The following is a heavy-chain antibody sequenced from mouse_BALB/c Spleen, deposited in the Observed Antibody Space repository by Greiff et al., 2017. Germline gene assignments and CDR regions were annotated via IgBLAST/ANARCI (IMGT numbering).Heavy chain of an antibody. V-gene: IGHV5-9-4*01. CDR3: ARGGAYDGYLYYCDY. CDR2: ISSGGSYT. Sequence: EVQLVESGGGLVKPGGSLKLSCAASGFTFSSYAMSWVRQSPEKRLEWVAEISSGGSYTYYPDTVTGRFTISRDNAKNTLYLEMSSLRSEDTAMYYCARGGAYDGYLYYCDYWGQGTTLTVSS. D-gene: IGHD2-3*01. J-gene: IGHJ2*01. CDR1: GFTFSSYA.